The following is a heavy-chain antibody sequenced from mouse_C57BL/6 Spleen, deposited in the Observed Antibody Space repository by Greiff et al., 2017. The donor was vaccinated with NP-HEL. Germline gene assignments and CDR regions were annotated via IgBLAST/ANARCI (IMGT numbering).Heavy chain of an antibody. J-gene: IGHJ2*01. CDR1: GFNIKDDY. D-gene: IGHD1-1*01. CDR3: TTPITTVDY. Sequence: EVQLQQSGAELVRPGASVKLSCTASGFNIKDDYMHWVKQRPEQGLEWIGWIDPENGDTEYASKCQGKATITADTSSNTAYLQLSSLTSEDTAVYYCTTPITTVDYWGQGTTLTVAS. V-gene: IGHV14-4*01. CDR2: IDPENGDT.